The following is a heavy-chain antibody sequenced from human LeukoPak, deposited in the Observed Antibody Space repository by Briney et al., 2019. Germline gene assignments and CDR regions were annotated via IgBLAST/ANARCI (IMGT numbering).Heavy chain of an antibody. D-gene: IGHD6-19*01. Sequence: GGSLRLSCAASGFTFSSYEMNWVRQAPGKGLEWVSYISSSGSTIYYADSVKGRFTISRDNAKNSLYLQMNSLRAEDTAVYYCAKDGRSYSSGWPPFDYWGQGALVAVSS. CDR2: ISSSGSTI. CDR1: GFTFSSYE. V-gene: IGHV3-48*03. J-gene: IGHJ4*02. CDR3: AKDGRSYSSGWPPFDY.